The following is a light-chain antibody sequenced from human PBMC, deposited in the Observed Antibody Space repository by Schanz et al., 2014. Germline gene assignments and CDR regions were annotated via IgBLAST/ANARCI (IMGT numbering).Light chain of an antibody. Sequence: EIVLTQSPGTLSVSPGERATLSCRASQTVSSDLAWYQQKPGQAPGLLIYGASTRATGVPARFSGSGSGTDFTLIIHRLEPEDFAVYYCHQYGTSWWTFGQGTKVEVK. V-gene: IGKV3-20*01. CDR3: HQYGTSWWT. CDR1: QTVSSD. J-gene: IGKJ1*01. CDR2: GAS.